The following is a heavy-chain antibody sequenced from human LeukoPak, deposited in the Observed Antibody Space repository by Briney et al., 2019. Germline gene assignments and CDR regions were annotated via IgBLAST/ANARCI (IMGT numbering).Heavy chain of an antibody. CDR2: ISGSGAGT. Sequence: GGSLRLSCAVSGFTFSSYAMNWVHQAPGKGLEWVSGISGSGAGTYYADSVEGRFTISRDNSKNTLYLQMNSLRAEDTAVYYCAKMVREFYTISYYFDYWGQGTLVTVSS. J-gene: IGHJ4*02. D-gene: IGHD2-8*01. CDR3: AKMVREFYTISYYFDY. V-gene: IGHV3-23*01. CDR1: GFTFSSYA.